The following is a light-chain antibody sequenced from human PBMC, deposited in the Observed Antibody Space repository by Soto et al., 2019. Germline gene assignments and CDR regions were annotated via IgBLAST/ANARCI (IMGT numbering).Light chain of an antibody. CDR1: SSVVGGYDY. CDR3: LSYTTTNTRV. Sequence: QSALTQPASVSGPPGQSITISCSGSSSVVGGYDYVSWYQQHPGKAPKLIIYEVSNRPSGVSNRFSGSKSGNTASLTISGLQTEDEADYYCLSYTTTNTRVFGGGTKVTVL. J-gene: IGLJ3*02. V-gene: IGLV2-14*01. CDR2: EVS.